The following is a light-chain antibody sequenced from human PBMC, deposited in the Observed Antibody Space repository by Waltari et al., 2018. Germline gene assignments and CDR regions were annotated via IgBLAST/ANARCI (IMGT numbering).Light chain of an antibody. J-gene: IGKJ4*01. V-gene: IGKV3-11*01. Sequence: SCMACQSVGTYLAWYQQRPGQSPRLLNYDASYRSTGIPARFSGSGSETDFTLTISSLQPEDFAVYYCQQRRNWPLTFGGGTRVQI. CDR1: QSVGTY. CDR2: DAS. CDR3: QQRRNWPLT.